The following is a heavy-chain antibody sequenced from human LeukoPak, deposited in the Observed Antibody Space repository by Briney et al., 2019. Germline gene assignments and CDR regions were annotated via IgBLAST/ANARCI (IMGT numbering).Heavy chain of an antibody. CDR2: IYYSGST. D-gene: IGHD3-22*01. J-gene: IGHJ4*02. CDR1: GASLSRRY. CDR3: VRHYDNTGYYFDY. V-gene: IGHV4-59*08. Sequence: SETLSLTCIVSGASLSRRYWSWVRQPPGKGLEWIGYIYYSGSTKYNPSLESRVTISVDTSKNQFSLTLSSVTAADTAVYYCVRHYDNTGYYFDYWGPGTLVTVSS.